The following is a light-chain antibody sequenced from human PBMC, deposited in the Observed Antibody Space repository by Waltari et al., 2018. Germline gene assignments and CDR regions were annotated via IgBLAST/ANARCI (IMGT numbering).Light chain of an antibody. Sequence: EIVSTQSHGTLYLSPGERATLSCRASQSVGRSLCWYQQKHCQAPRLLIYDASTRATGIPDRFSGGGSGTDFSLTISRLEPEDFAVYYCQMYVRLPATFGQGTKVEI. CDR2: DAS. J-gene: IGKJ1*01. V-gene: IGKV3-20*01. CDR3: QMYVRLPAT. CDR1: QSVGRS.